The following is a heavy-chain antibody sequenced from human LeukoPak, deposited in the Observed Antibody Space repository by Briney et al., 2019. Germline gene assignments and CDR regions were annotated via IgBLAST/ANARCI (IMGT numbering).Heavy chain of an antibody. CDR3: AKAVYYDILTGYSS. V-gene: IGHV3-23*01. Sequence: GGSLRLSCAASGFTFSSYAMSWVRQAPGKGLEWVSAISGSGGSTYYADSVKGRFTISRDNSKNTLYLQMNSLRAEDTAVYYCAKAVYYDILTGYSSWGQGTLVTVSS. J-gene: IGHJ5*02. CDR1: GFTFSSYA. D-gene: IGHD3-9*01. CDR2: ISGSGGST.